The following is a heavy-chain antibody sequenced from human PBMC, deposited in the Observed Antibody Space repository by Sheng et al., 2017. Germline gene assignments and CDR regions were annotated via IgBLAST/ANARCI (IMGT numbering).Heavy chain of an antibody. D-gene: IGHD3-3*01. CDR3: AREAGVTIFGVGFFDY. CDR2: IYSGGST. Sequence: ESGGGLIQPGGSLRLSCAASGFTVSSNYMSWVRQAPGKGLEWVSVIYSGGSTYYADSVKGRFTISRDNSKNTLYLQMNSLRAEDTAVYYCAREAGVTIFGVGFFDYWGQGTLVTVSS. V-gene: IGHV3-53*01. CDR1: GFTVSSNY. J-gene: IGHJ4*02.